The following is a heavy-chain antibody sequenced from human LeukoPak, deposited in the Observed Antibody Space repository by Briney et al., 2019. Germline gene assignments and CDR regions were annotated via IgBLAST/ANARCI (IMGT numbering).Heavy chain of an antibody. CDR3: ARVDSSGYYEY. CDR2: IYYSGST. J-gene: IGHJ4*02. D-gene: IGHD3-22*01. Sequence: SETLSLTCTVSGGSISSSSYYWGWIRQPPGKGLEWIGSIYYSGSTYYNPSLKSRVTISVDTSKNQFSLKLSSVTAADTAVYYCARVDSSGYYEYWGQGTLVTVSS. V-gene: IGHV4-39*07. CDR1: GGSISSSSYY.